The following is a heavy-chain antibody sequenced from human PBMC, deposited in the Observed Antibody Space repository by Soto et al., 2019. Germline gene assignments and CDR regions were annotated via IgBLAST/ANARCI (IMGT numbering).Heavy chain of an antibody. Sequence: ASVKVSCKASGYTFTSYDINWVRQATGQGLEWMGRIIPILGIANYAQKFQGRVTITADKSTSTAYMELSSLRSDDTAVYYCAREYYYGSGPWYWGQGTLVTV. V-gene: IGHV1-69*04. CDR2: IIPILGIA. CDR3: AREYYYGSGPWY. CDR1: GYTFTSYD. D-gene: IGHD3-10*01. J-gene: IGHJ4*02.